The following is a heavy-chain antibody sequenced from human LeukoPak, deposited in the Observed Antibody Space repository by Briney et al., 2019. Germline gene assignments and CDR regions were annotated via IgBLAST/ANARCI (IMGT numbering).Heavy chain of an antibody. CDR3: ARGPGHSFKY. J-gene: IGHJ4*02. V-gene: IGHV4-30-2*01. CDR1: GGSISSGGYS. D-gene: IGHD1-1*01. CDR2: ISHTGNT. Sequence: SETLSLTCAVSGGSISSGGYSWSWIRQPPGKGLEWLGEISHTGNTHYNPSLKSRVTVSVDISADMSTTRVSLNLKSVTAADMAIYYCARGPGHSFKYWGQGTRVTVSS.